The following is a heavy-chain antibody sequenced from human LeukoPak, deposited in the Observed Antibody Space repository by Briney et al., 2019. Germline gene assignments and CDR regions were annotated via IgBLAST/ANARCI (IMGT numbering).Heavy chain of an antibody. D-gene: IGHD6-13*01. J-gene: IGHJ4*02. CDR2: IYSDGSST. CDR1: GFTFRSYG. V-gene: IGHV3-74*01. Sequence: GGSLRLSCAASGFTFRSYGMHWVRQAPGKGLVWVARIYSDGSSTSYADSVKGRFTISRDNAKNTLYMQMNSLRAEDTAVYHCAKDKYSPVRSMSEAAYYFDFWGPGTLVTVSS. CDR3: AKDKYSPVRSMSEAAYYFDF.